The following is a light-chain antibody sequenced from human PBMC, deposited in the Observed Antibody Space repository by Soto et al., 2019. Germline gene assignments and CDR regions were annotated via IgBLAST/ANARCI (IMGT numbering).Light chain of an antibody. CDR3: EQYGSSPHT. CDR1: QSVSGSY. J-gene: IGKJ2*01. V-gene: IGKV3-20*01. Sequence: EIVLTQSPGTLSLSPGERATLSCRASQSVSGSYLAWYQQKPGQAPRLLIYGASSRATGIPDRFSGSGSGTDFTRTIRRLESEDFAVYYCEQYGSSPHTFGQGTKLEIK. CDR2: GAS.